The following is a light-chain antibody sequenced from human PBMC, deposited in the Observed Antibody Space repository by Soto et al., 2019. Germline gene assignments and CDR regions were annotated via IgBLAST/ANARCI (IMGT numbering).Light chain of an antibody. J-gene: IGKJ1*01. Sequence: DIQMTQSPSSLSASVGDRVTITCRASKTISNYLNWYQKKPGKAPQLLIYAASTLQRGVPSRFSGSGSGTDFTLTIGSLQPEDSATYYCQQCNSFWTFGQGTKVDIK. V-gene: IGKV1-39*01. CDR3: QQCNSFWT. CDR2: AAS. CDR1: KTISNY.